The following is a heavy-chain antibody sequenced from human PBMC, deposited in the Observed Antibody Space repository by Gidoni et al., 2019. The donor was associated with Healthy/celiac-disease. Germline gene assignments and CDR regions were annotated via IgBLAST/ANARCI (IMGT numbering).Heavy chain of an antibody. CDR2: ISGSGGST. CDR3: AKCSHVVVIMEEI. D-gene: IGHD3-22*01. CDR1: GFPFSSYA. J-gene: IGHJ3*02. Sequence: EVQLLESGGGLVQPGGSLRLSCAASGFPFSSYAMSWVRQAPGKGLEWVSAISGSGGSTYYADSVKGRFTISRDNSKNTLYLQMNSLRAEDTAVYYCAKCSHVVVIMEEIWGQGTMVTVSS. V-gene: IGHV3-23*01.